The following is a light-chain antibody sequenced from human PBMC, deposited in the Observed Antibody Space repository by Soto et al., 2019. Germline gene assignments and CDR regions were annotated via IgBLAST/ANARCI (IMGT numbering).Light chain of an antibody. J-gene: IGKJ1*01. CDR1: QTVSTN. V-gene: IGKV3-15*01. CDR2: GSS. Sequence: EIVMPQSPDTPPGSPGDRTTLSCRATQTVSTNSAWYKQKPGQAPRLLIYGSSTRATGVPDRFRGSGSRTEFTLTISSPQSENFAVYYCQQYNSWPPLTFGQGTKVEIK. CDR3: QQYNSWPPLT.